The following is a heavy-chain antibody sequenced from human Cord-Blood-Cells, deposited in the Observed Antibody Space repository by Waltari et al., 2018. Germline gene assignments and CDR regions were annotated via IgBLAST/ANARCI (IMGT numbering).Heavy chain of an antibody. CDR3: VHLSGSGSYYNYFDD. CDR2: FDPEDGET. V-gene: IGHV1-24*01. D-gene: IGHD3-10*01. J-gene: IGHJ4*02. CDR1: GYTLTELS. Sequence: QVQLVQSGAEVKKPGASVKVSCKVSGYTLTELSMHWVRQAPGKGLEWMGGFDPEDGETIYAQKFQSRVTMTEDTSTDTAYMELSSLRSEDTAVYYCVHLSGSGSYYNYFDDWGQGTLVTVSS.